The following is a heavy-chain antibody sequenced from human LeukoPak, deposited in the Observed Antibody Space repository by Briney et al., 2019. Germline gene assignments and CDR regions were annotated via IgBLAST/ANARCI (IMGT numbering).Heavy chain of an antibody. CDR2: INPNSGGT. CDR1: GYTFTGYY. CDR3: ARELELRPYYGMDV. D-gene: IGHD1-7*01. Sequence: ASVKVSCKASGYTFTGYYMHWVRQAPGQGLEWMGWINPNSGGTNYAQKFQGRVTMTGDTSISTAYMELSRLRSDDTAVYYCARELELRPYYGMDVWGQGTTVTVSS. J-gene: IGHJ6*02. V-gene: IGHV1-2*02.